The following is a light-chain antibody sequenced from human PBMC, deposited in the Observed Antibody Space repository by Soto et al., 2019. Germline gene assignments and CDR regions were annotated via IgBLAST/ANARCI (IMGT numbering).Light chain of an antibody. CDR1: SSDVGGNKY. CDR2: KVS. V-gene: IGLV2-14*01. J-gene: IGLJ1*01. CDR3: TSSTSESLYV. Sequence: QSALTQPASVSGSPGQSITISCTGTSSDVGGNKYVSWYQQYPGKVPKLLINKVSNRPSGVSNRFSGSKSGNTASLTISGLLAEDEAEYFCTSSTSESLYVFGTGTKVTVL.